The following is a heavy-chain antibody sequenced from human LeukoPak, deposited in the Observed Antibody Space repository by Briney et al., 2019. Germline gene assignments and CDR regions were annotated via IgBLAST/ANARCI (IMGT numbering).Heavy chain of an antibody. CDR1: GFTFSDYY. J-gene: IGHJ4*02. CDR2: ISSSGSTI. Sequence: GGSLRLSCAASGFTFSDYYMSWIRQAPGKGLEWVSYISSSGSTIYYADSVKGRFTIPRDNAENSLYLQMNSLRAEDTAVYYCARVMYYYDSSGQTYYFDYWGQGTLVTVSS. V-gene: IGHV3-11*04. CDR3: ARVMYYYDSSGQTYYFDY. D-gene: IGHD3-22*01.